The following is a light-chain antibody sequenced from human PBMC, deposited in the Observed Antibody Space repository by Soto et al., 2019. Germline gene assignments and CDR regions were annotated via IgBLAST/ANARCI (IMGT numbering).Light chain of an antibody. CDR2: GAT. CDR1: QSVSNSF. CDR3: QQYGSTPVT. Sequence: EIVLTQSPGTLALSPGEGDTLSCRASQSVSNSFLAWYQHKPGQAPRLLIYGATSRATGIPDRFSGSGSGTDFTLTISSLEPEDFAIYYCQQYGSTPVTFGQGTKVEIK. J-gene: IGKJ1*01. V-gene: IGKV3-20*01.